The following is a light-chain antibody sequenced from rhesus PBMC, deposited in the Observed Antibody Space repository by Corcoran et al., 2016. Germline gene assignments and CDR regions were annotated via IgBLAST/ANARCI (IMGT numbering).Light chain of an antibody. CDR1: QSVGSN. V-gene: IGKV3-42*02. CDR3: HQYNNWNS. J-gene: IGKJ2*01. Sequence: ETVVTQSPATLSLSPGERATLSCRASQSVGSNLAWYQQKPGQAPKLLIYDASSRATGSPDRFSGSVSGTEFTRTISSLEPEDVGVYYCHQYNNWNSFGQGTKVEIK. CDR2: DAS.